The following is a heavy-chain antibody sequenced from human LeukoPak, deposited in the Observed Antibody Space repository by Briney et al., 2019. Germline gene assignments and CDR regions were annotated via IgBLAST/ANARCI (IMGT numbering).Heavy chain of an antibody. Sequence: GGSLRLSCAASGFTFNEYPMHWVRKAPGKGLVWVSRLAGDGSGTNYADSVRGRFTISRDNVKNTLYLQMSTLPAEDTAVYFCARDGFTGPVTAYLDYWGQGTLVTVSS. CDR3: ARDGFTGPVTAYLDY. D-gene: IGHD2-8*02. J-gene: IGHJ4*01. CDR1: GFTFNEYP. CDR2: LAGDGSGT. V-gene: IGHV3-74*01.